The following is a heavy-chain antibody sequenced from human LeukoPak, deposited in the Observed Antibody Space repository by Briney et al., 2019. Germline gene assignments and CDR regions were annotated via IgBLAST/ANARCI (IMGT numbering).Heavy chain of an antibody. D-gene: IGHD3-10*01. V-gene: IGHV4-59*01. J-gene: IGHJ5*02. CDR3: AREYMVRGPGWFDP. CDR1: GGPISSYH. Sequence: SETLSLTCTVSGGPISSYHWSCIRQPPGKGLEWIGYIYYSGSTNYNPSLKSRVTISVDTSKNQFSLKLSSVTAADTAVYYCAREYMVRGPGWFDPWGQGTLVTVSS. CDR2: IYYSGST.